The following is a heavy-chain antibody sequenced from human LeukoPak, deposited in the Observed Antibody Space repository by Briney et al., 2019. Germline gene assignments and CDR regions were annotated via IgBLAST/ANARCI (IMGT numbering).Heavy chain of an antibody. V-gene: IGHV4-31*03. CDR3: ARDQGYRPFDY. CDR2: IYYSGST. Sequence: PSETLSLTCTVSGGSISSGGYYWSWIRQHPGKGLEWIGYIYYSGSTYYNPSLKSRVTISVDRSKNQFSLNLTAVTAADTAVYYCARDQGYRPFDYWGQGTLVTVSS. J-gene: IGHJ4*02. D-gene: IGHD5-24*01. CDR1: GGSISSGGYY.